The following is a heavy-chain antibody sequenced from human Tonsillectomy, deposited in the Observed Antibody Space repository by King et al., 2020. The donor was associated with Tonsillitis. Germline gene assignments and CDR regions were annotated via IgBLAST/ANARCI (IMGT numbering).Heavy chain of an antibody. V-gene: IGHV3-21*01. CDR3: ARGNGDN. CDR2: ISTTSTYI. Sequence: VQLVESGGGLVKPGGSLRLSCAASGFTFSSYSMNWVRQAPGKGLEWVSSISTTSTYIYLADSVKGRFTISRDNAKNALYLQMSSLRAEDTAVYYWARGNGDNWGQGTLVTVSS. J-gene: IGHJ4*02. D-gene: IGHD2-8*01. CDR1: GFTFSSYS.